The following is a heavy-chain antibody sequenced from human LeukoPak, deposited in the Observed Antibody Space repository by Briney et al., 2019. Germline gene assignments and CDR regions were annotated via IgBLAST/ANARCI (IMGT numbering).Heavy chain of an antibody. CDR1: GRSFSDYF. Sequence: SETLSLTCAVYGRSFSDYFWNNIRQPPGKGLEWIGEINHSGSTNYNPSLKSRVTISVDTSKNQFSLKLSSVTAADTAVYYCARYPLDYDFWSGYLSGYMDVWGKGTTVTVSS. V-gene: IGHV4-34*01. CDR3: ARYPLDYDFWSGYLSGYMDV. J-gene: IGHJ6*03. D-gene: IGHD3-3*01. CDR2: INHSGST.